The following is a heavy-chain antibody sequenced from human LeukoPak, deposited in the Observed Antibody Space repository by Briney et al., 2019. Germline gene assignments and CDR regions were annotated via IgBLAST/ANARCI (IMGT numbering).Heavy chain of an antibody. D-gene: IGHD3-16*01. J-gene: IGHJ5*02. Sequence: PSETLSLTCTVSGGSISSGSYYWGWIRQPPGKGLEWIGRIYTSGSTYYNPSLKSRVTISVDTSKNQFSLKLNSVTAADTAVYYCAREDFYVWGEARRIWFDRRGQGTLVSVCS. CDR2: IYTSGST. CDR1: GGSISSGSYY. CDR3: AREDFYVWGEARRIWFDR. V-gene: IGHV4-61*02.